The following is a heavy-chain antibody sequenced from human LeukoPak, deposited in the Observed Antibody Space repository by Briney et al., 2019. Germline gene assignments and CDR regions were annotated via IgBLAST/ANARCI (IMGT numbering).Heavy chain of an antibody. CDR3: ARDGANYYGSGTRWGD. V-gene: IGHV4-61*02. CDR1: GGSISSGSYY. Sequence: PSETLSLTCTVSGGSISSGSYYWSWIRQPAGKGLEWIGRIYTSGSTNYNPSLKSRVTISVDTSKNQFSLKLSSVTAADTAVYYCARDGANYYGSGTRWGDWGQGTLVTVSS. CDR2: IYTSGST. D-gene: IGHD3-10*01. J-gene: IGHJ4*02.